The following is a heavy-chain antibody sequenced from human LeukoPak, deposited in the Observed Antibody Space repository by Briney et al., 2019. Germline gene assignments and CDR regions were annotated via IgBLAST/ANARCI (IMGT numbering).Heavy chain of an antibody. Sequence: PGGSLRLSCAASGFTFSSYAMSWVRQAPGKGPEWVSAISGSGGSTYYADSVKGRFTISRDNSKNTLYLQMNSLRAEDTAVYYCANGNKQQLVPDYWGQGTLVTVSS. V-gene: IGHV3-23*01. CDR2: ISGSGGST. J-gene: IGHJ4*02. D-gene: IGHD6-13*01. CDR3: ANGNKQQLVPDY. CDR1: GFTFSSYA.